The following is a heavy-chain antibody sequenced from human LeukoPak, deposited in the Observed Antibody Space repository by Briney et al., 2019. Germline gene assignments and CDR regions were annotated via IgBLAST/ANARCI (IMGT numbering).Heavy chain of an antibody. D-gene: IGHD6-13*01. CDR2: MNPNSGNT. CDR1: GYTFTSYD. CDR3: ARVGYSSSWTYYYYGMDV. V-gene: IGHV1-8*01. J-gene: IGHJ6*02. Sequence: ASVKVSCKASGYTFTSYDINWVRQATGQGLEWMGWMNPNSGNTGYAQKFQGRVTMTRNTSISTVYMELSSLRSEDTAVYYCARVGYSSSWTYYYYGMDVWGQGTTVTVSS.